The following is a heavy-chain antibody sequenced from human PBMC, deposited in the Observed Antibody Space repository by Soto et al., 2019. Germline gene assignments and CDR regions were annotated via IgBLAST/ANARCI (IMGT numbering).Heavy chain of an antibody. D-gene: IGHD6-25*01. V-gene: IGHV2-5*01. J-gene: IGHJ4*02. Sequence: QITLKESGPTLVRPTQTLTLTCDLSGFSLSSSGVGVGWIRQPPGKALEWVALIYWNDDKRYSTSLKSRLTITKDTSKNQVVLTMTNMDPVDTATYYCVHRVGSRGSFENWGKGSLVTVSS. CDR2: IYWNDDK. CDR1: GFSLSSSGVG. CDR3: VHRVGSRGSFEN.